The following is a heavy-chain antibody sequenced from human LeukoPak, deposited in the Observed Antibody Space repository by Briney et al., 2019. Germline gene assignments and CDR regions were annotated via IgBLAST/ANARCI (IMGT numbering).Heavy chain of an antibody. CDR3: ARDPGDYGGNRFDY. J-gene: IGHJ4*02. D-gene: IGHD4-23*01. V-gene: IGHV1-46*01. CDR2: INPSGGST. CDR1: GYTFTSYY. Sequence: ASVKVSCKASGYTFTSYYMHWVRQAPGQGLEWMGLINPSGGSTSYAQKFQGRVTMTRDTSISTAYMELSRLRSDDTAVYYCARDPGDYGGNRFDYWGQGTLVTISS.